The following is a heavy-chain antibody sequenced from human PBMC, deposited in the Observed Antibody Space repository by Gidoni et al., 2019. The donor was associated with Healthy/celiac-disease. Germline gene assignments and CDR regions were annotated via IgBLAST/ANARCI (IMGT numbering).Heavy chain of an antibody. Sequence: QVQLVQSGAEVKKPGSSVKVSCKASGGTFSSYTISWVRQAPGQGLEWMGRIIPILGIANYAQKFQGRVTITADKSTSTAYMELSSLRSEDTAVYYCARGSGIVVVTANDAFDIWGQGTMVTVSS. CDR2: IIPILGIA. CDR3: ARGSGIVVVTANDAFDI. V-gene: IGHV1-69*02. CDR1: GGTFSSYT. J-gene: IGHJ3*02. D-gene: IGHD2-21*02.